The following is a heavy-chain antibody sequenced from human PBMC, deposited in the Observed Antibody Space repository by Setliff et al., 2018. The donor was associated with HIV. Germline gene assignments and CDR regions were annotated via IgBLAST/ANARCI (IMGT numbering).Heavy chain of an antibody. CDR1: GFTFSNYA. D-gene: IGHD6-25*01. CDR3: ARAPSWQRQVDF. J-gene: IGHJ4*02. CDR2: ISYDGNYK. Sequence: GSLRLSCAVSGFTFSNYAMHWVRQASGKGLEWVAVISYDGNYKYYSDSVKGRFTISRDNSKNTLYLQMDSLRPKDTAAYYCARAPSWQRQVDFWGQGTLVTVSS. V-gene: IGHV3-30*04.